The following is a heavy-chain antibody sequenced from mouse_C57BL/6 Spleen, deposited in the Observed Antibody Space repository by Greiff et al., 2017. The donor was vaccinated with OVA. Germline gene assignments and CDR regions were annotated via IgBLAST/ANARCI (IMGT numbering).Heavy chain of an antibody. V-gene: IGHV1-64*01. CDR1: GYTFTSYW. J-gene: IGHJ1*03. Sequence: QVQLQQPGAELVKPGASVKLSCKASGYTFTSYWMHWVKQRPGQGLEWIGMIHPNSGSTNYNEKFKSKATLTVDKSSSTAYMQLSSLTSEDSAVYYCARNYYGSRGGDWYFDVWGTGTTVTVSS. CDR3: ARNYYGSRGGDWYFDV. D-gene: IGHD1-1*01. CDR2: IHPNSGST.